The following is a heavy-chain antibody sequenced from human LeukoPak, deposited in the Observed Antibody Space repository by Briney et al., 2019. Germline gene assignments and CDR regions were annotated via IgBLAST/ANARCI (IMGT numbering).Heavy chain of an antibody. CDR1: GFTFSSYS. D-gene: IGHD4-23*01. Sequence: GGSLRLSCAASGFTFSSYSMNWVRQAPGKGLEWVSYISSSTNTIYYADSVKGRFTISRDNAKNSLFLQMNSLRDEDTAVYYCARGGYGANDDAFDIWGQGAMVTVSS. J-gene: IGHJ3*02. CDR2: ISSSTNTI. CDR3: ARGGYGANDDAFDI. V-gene: IGHV3-48*02.